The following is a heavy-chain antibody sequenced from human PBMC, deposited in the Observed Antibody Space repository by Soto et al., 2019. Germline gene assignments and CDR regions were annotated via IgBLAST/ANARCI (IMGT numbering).Heavy chain of an antibody. CDR2: ISGSGGST. J-gene: IGHJ6*02. V-gene: IGHV3-23*01. CDR3: ATASIAARPSYYYGMDV. CDR1: GFTFSSYA. D-gene: IGHD6-6*01. Sequence: EVQLLESGGGLVQPGGSLRLSCAASGFTFSSYAMSWVRQAPGKGLEWVSAISGSGGSTYYADSVKGRFTISRDNSKNTLYLQMNSLRDEDTAVYYCATASIAARPSYYYGMDVWGQGTTVTVSS.